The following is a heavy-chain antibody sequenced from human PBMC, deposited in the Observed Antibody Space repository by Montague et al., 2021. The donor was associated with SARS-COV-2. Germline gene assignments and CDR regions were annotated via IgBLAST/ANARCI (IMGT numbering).Heavy chain of an antibody. CDR3: ARLPGDSSGYYESFFDY. V-gene: IGHV2-70*01. CDR2: IDWDDDK. J-gene: IGHJ4*02. Sequence: PALRKPTQTLTLTCTFSGFSLSTSGTCVSWIRQPPGKALEWLALIDWDDDKYYSTSLKTRLTISKDTSKNQVVLTVTNMDPVDTATYYCARLPGDSSGYYESFFDYRGQGTLVTVSS. CDR1: GFSLSTSGTC. D-gene: IGHD3-22*01.